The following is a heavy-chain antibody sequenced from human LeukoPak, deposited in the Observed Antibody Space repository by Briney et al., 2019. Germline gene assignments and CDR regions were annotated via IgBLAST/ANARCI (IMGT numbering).Heavy chain of an antibody. CDR3: ARGQSGYYDY. V-gene: IGHV4-4*07. CDR2: IYSSRIT. D-gene: IGHD3-3*01. CDR1: GGSISGYS. J-gene: IGHJ4*02. Sequence: SETLSLTCTVSGGSISGYSCSWIRQPAGKGLEWIGRIYSSRITNYNPSLKSRVTMSLDTSKNQFSLEVSSATAADTAVYYCARGQSGYYDYWGQGTLVTVSS.